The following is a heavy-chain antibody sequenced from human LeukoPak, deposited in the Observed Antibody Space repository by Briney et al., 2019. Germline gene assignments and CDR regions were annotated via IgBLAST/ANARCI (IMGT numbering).Heavy chain of an antibody. CDR1: GFTFSSYW. Sequence: GGSLRLSCAASGFTFSSYWMSWVRQAPGKGLEWVANIKQGGSEKYYVDSVKGRFTISRDNAKNSLYLQMNSLRAEDTAVYYCARVSSMIVVVITIVHYGMDVWGQGTTVTVSS. CDR3: ARVSSMIVVVITIVHYGMDV. J-gene: IGHJ6*02. CDR2: IKQGGSEK. V-gene: IGHV3-7*01. D-gene: IGHD3-22*01.